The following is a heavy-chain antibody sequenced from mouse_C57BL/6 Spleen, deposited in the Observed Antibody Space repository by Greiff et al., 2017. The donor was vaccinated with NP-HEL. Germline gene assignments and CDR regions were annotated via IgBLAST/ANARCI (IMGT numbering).Heavy chain of an antibody. CDR3: AVWGAMDY. CDR1: GYTFTDYY. V-gene: IGHV1-76*01. D-gene: IGHD4-1*01. CDR2: IYPGRGNT. Sequence: QVQLKESGAELVRPGASVKLSCKASGYTFTDYYINWVKQRPGQGLEWIARIYPGRGNTYYNEKFKGKATLTTEKSSSTAYMQLSSLTSEDSAVYFCAVWGAMDYWGQGTSVTVSS. J-gene: IGHJ4*01.